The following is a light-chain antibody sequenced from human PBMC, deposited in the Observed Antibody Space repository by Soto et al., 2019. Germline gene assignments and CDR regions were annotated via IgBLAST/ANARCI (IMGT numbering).Light chain of an antibody. CDR3: QQYNNWHPIT. J-gene: IGKJ5*01. Sequence: ILMTQSPATLSVSPGERATLSCRASQSVSSNLAWYQQKPGQAPRLLIYGASTRANGIPARFSGSGSGTEFTLTISSLQSEDFAVYYCQQYNNWHPITFGQGTRLEIK. CDR2: GAS. V-gene: IGKV3-15*01. CDR1: QSVSSN.